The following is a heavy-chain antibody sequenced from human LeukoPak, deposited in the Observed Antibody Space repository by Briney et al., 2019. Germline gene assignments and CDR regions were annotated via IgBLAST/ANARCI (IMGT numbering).Heavy chain of an antibody. Sequence: PGGSLRLSCAASGFTFSSYGMHWVRQAPGKGLEWVAVISYDGSNKYYADSVKGRFTISRDNSKNTLYLQMNSLRAEDTAVYYCAKDAVAFDIWGQGTMVIVSS. D-gene: IGHD6-19*01. CDR3: AKDAVAFDI. V-gene: IGHV3-30*18. CDR2: ISYDGSNK. CDR1: GFTFSSYG. J-gene: IGHJ3*02.